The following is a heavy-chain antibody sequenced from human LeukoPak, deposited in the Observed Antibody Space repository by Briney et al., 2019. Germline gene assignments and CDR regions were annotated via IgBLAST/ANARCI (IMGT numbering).Heavy chain of an antibody. D-gene: IGHD3-16*02. Sequence: ASVKVSCNASGYTFTGYYMHWVRQAPGQGLEWMGWINPNSGGTNYAQKFQGRVTMTRDTSINTAYMELSRLRSDDTAVYFCARDYVWVSYRYFMDDYWGQGTLVTVSS. CDR1: GYTFTGYY. J-gene: IGHJ4*02. CDR3: ARDYVWVSYRYFMDDY. V-gene: IGHV1-2*02. CDR2: INPNSGGT.